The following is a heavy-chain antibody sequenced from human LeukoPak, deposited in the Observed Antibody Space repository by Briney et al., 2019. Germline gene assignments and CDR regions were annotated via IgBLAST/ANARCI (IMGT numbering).Heavy chain of an antibody. J-gene: IGHJ3*02. D-gene: IGHD2-21*02. Sequence: EASVTVSCKASGFTFTDFGVSWVRRAPGQGLEWMGWISTYDVDTKYAQKFQGRVTMTTDTSTSTAYMDLRSLRSDDTAVYYCARGVTARDSYDIWGQGTMLIVSS. CDR3: ARGVTARDSYDI. V-gene: IGHV1-18*01. CDR1: GFTFTDFG. CDR2: ISTYDVDT.